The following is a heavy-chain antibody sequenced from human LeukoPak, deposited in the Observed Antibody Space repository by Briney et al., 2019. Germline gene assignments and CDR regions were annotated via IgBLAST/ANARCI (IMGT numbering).Heavy chain of an antibody. CDR1: GFTFSSYG. Sequence: PGGSLRLSCAASGFTFSSYGMHWVRQAPGKGLEWVSSISSSSSYIYYADSVKGRFTISRDNAKNSLYLQMNSLRAEDTAVYYCVGGILTTSDYWGQGTLVTVSS. V-gene: IGHV3-21*01. CDR2: ISSSSSYI. J-gene: IGHJ4*02. CDR3: VGGILTTSDY. D-gene: IGHD3-16*01.